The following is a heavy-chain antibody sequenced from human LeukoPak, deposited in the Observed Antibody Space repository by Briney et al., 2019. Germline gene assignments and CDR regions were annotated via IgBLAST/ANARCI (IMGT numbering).Heavy chain of an antibody. D-gene: IGHD3-3*01. CDR1: GGTFSSYA. CDR2: INPSGGST. V-gene: IGHV1-46*01. CDR3: ASSVLGDDAFDI. J-gene: IGHJ3*02. Sequence: AASVKVSCKASGGTFSSYAISWVRQAPGQGLEWMGIINPSGGSTSYAQKFQGRVTMTRDTSTSTVYMELSSLRSEDTAVYYCASSVLGDDAFDIWGQGTMVTVSS.